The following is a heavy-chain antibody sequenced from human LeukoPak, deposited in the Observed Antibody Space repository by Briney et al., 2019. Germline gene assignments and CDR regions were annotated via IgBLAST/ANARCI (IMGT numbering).Heavy chain of an antibody. J-gene: IGHJ4*02. CDR3: TTDLEVLAVAHY. CDR2: ISSSGPTI. Sequence: TGGSLRLSCAASGFTLSNAWMNWVRQAPGKGLEWVSYISSSGPTIYYADSVKGRFTISRDNAKNTLYLQMNSLKTEDTAVYYCTTDLEVLAVAHYWGQGTLVTVSS. D-gene: IGHD6-19*01. CDR1: GFTLSNAW. V-gene: IGHV3-11*01.